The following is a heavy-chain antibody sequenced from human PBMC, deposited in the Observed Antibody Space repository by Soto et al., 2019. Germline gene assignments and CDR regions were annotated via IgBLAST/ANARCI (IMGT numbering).Heavy chain of an antibody. CDR1: GFTFSSYW. J-gene: IGHJ4*02. D-gene: IGHD3-10*01. V-gene: IGHV3-7*01. Sequence: GGSLRLSCAASGFTFSSYWMSWVRQAPGKGLEWVANIKQDGSEKYYVDSVKGRFTISRDNAKNSLYRQMNSLRAEDTAVYYCARDKPITMVRGVRGFDYWGQGTLVTVSS. CDR3: ARDKPITMVRGVRGFDY. CDR2: IKQDGSEK.